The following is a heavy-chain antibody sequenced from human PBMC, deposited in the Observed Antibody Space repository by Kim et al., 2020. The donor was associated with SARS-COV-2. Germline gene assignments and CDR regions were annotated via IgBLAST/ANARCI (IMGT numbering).Heavy chain of an antibody. V-gene: IGHV3-74*01. D-gene: IGHD2-15*01. Sequence: GGSLRLSCAASGFTFSSYWMHWVRQAPGKGLMWVSRINGDGSDTAYADFMKGRFAISRDNAKNTLFLQMNSLRAEDTSVYYCARKDCSGGSCAFDPWGQG. J-gene: IGHJ5*02. CDR2: INGDGSDT. CDR3: ARKDCSGGSCAFDP. CDR1: GFTFSSYW.